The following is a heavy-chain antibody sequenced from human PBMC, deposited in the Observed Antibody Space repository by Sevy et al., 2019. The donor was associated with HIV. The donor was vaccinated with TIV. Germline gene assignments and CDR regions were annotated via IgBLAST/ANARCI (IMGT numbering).Heavy chain of an antibody. J-gene: IGHJ3*01. D-gene: IGHD6-6*01. CDR2: IYDASST. CDR1: GFSVSSYY. V-gene: IGHV3-53*01. CDR3: AKESGYSTSLWAFDL. Sequence: GGSLRLSCAASGFSVSSYYMSWVRQAPGKGLEWVSLIYDASSTYFADSVRGRFTISRDSSKNTLYLQMNSLRADDTAVYYCAKESGYSTSLWAFDLWGQGTMVTVSS.